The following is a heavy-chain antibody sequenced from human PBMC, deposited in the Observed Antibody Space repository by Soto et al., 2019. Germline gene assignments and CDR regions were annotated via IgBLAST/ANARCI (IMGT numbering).Heavy chain of an antibody. J-gene: IGHJ6*02. CDR1: GYTFTGYY. D-gene: IGHD1-26*01. V-gene: IGHV1-2*02. CDR2: INPNSGDT. CDR3: AKGGAIVAAGTRVYIYNAMDV. Sequence: ASVKVSCKASGYTFTGYYVHWVRQAPGQGLEWMGWINPNSGDTYLAQRFQGRVTMNRDTSIGTAYMELRGLTSDDTAEYYCAKGGAIVAAGTRVYIYNAMDVWGQGTTVTVSS.